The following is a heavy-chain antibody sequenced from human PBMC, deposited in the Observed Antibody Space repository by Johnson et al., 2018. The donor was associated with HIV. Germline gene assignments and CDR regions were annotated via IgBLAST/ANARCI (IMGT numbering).Heavy chain of an antibody. CDR1: GFTFSSYG. V-gene: IGHV3-30*02. CDR3: ASVPMIVVLDGAFDI. D-gene: IGHD3-22*01. J-gene: IGHJ3*02. Sequence: QVQLVESGGRLVKPGGSLRLSCAASGFTFSSYGMHWVRQAPGKGLEWVAFIRYDGSNKYYADSVKGRFTISRDNSKNTLYLQMNSLRAEDTAVYYCASVPMIVVLDGAFDIWGQGTMVTVSS. CDR2: IRYDGSNK.